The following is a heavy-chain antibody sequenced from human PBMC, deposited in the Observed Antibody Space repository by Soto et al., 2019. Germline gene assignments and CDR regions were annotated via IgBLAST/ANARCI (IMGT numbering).Heavy chain of an antibody. V-gene: IGHV3-49*04. J-gene: IGHJ4*02. Sequence: PGGSLRLCCTASGFTFGDYAMSWVRQAPGEGLEWVGFIRSKAYGGTTEYAASVKGRFTISRDDSKSIAYLQMNSLKTEDTAVYYCTRDRICDYWGQGTLVTVSS. CDR2: IRSKAYGGTT. CDR3: TRDRICDY. CDR1: GFTFGDYA.